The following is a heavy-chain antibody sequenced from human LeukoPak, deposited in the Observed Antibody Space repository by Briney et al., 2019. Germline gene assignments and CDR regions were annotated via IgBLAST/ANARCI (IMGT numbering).Heavy chain of an antibody. CDR2: ISNSGSTI. V-gene: IGHV3-11*01. J-gene: IGHJ4*02. Sequence: PGGSLRLSCAASVLTFSDYYMSWIRQAPGKGLEWVSYISNSGSTIYYADSVKGRFTISRDNAKNSLYLQMNSLRAEDTAVYYCAREAYGDYYFDYWGQGTLVTVSS. D-gene: IGHD4-17*01. CDR1: VLTFSDYY. CDR3: AREAYGDYYFDY.